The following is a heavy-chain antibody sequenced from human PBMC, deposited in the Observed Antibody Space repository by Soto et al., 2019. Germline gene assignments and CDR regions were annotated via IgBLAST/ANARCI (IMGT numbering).Heavy chain of an antibody. V-gene: IGHV3-33*01. CDR1: GFTFSSYG. CDR2: IWYDGSNK. D-gene: IGHD6-13*01. Sequence: QVQLVESGGGVVQPGRSLRLSCAASGFTFSSYGMHWVRQAPGKGLEWVAVIWYDGSNKYYADSVKGRFTNSRDNSKNTLYLQMNGLRAEDTAVYYCARDRVSDSSSWFFDYWGQGTLVTVSS. CDR3: ARDRVSDSSSWFFDY. J-gene: IGHJ4*02.